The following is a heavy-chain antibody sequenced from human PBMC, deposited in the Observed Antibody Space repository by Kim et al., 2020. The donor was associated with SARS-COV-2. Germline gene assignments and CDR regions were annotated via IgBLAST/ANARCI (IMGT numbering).Heavy chain of an antibody. J-gene: IGHJ6*02. Sequence: GGSLRLSCAASGFTFSSYAMHWVRQAPGKGLEWVAVISYDGSNKYYADSVKGRFTISRDNSKNTLYLQMNSLRAEDTAVYYCASALLPFYGMDVWGQGTPVTVSS. CDR2: ISYDGSNK. CDR3: ASALLPFYGMDV. V-gene: IGHV3-30-3*01. CDR1: GFTFSSYA.